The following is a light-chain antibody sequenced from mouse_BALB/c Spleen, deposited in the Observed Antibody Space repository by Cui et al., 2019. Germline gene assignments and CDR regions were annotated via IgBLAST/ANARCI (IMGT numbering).Light chain of an antibody. V-gene: IGKV4-50*01. CDR3: QQFTSSPIT. J-gene: IGKJ5*01. CDR1: SSVNY. Sequence: ENVLTQSLANTSASLGEKVTMSCRASSSVNYMYWYQQKSGASPKLWIYCTSNLAAGVPARFSGSGSGNSYSLTISSVEGEDAANYYCQQFTSSPITFGAGTKLELK. CDR2: CTS.